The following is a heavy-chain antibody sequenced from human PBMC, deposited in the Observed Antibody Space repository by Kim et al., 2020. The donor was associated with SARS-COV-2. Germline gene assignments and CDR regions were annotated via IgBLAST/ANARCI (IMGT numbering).Heavy chain of an antibody. CDR2: ISYDGSNK. Sequence: GGSLRLSCAASGFTFSSYAMHWVRQAPGKGLEWVAVISYDGSNKYYADSVKGRFTISRDNSKNTLYLQMNSLRAEDTAVYYCARGAFIAARPYYFDYWG. V-gene: IGHV3-30-3*01. CDR1: GFTFSSYA. CDR3: ARGAFIAARPYYFDY. J-gene: IGHJ4*01. D-gene: IGHD6-6*01.